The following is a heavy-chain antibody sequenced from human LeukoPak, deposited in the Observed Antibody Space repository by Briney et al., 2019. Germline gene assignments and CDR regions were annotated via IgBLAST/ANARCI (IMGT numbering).Heavy chain of an antibody. J-gene: IGHJ4*02. Sequence: PSETLSLTCAVSGGSISSGGYSWSWIRQPPGKGLEWIGYIYHSGSTYYSPSLKSRVTISVDKSKNRFSLKLSSVTAADTAVYYCARGQGGDYYDTSGFYFDFWGQGTLVIVSS. V-gene: IGHV4-30-2*01. CDR3: ARGQGGDYYDTSGFYFDF. CDR2: IYHSGST. D-gene: IGHD3-22*01. CDR1: GGSISSGGYS.